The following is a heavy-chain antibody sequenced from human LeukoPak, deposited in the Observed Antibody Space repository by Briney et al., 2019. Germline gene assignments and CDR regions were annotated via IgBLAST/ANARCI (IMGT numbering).Heavy chain of an antibody. CDR3: ARGQLYYDSSGFDY. V-gene: IGHV3-21*01. CDR1: GFTFSSYS. CDR2: ISSSSSYI. D-gene: IGHD3-22*01. J-gene: IGHJ4*02. Sequence: GGSLRLSCAASGFTFSSYSMNWVRQAPGKGLEWVSSISSSSSYIYYVDSVKGRFTISRDNAKNSLYLQMNSLRAEDAAVYYCARGQLYYDSSGFDYWGQGTLVTVSS.